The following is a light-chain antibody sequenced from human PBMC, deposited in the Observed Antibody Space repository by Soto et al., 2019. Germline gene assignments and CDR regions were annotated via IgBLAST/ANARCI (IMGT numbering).Light chain of an antibody. CDR3: QQYKSWAPWT. V-gene: IGKV3-15*01. CDR2: GAS. Sequence: EIVMTQSPATLSVSPGERATLSCRASQSVSSNLAWYQQKPGQAPRLLIYGASTRATGIPASFGGSGSGTECTRTISSRQGEDWAVYYCQQYKSWAPWTVGQGTKVESK. CDR1: QSVSSN. J-gene: IGKJ1*01.